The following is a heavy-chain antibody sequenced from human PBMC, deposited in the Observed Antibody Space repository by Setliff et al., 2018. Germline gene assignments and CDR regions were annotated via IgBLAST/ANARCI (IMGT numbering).Heavy chain of an antibody. Sequence: GESLKISCKGSGYSFSNFWIGWVRQMPGKGLEWMGIIYPGDSHTRYSPSFQGQVTMSADKFINTAYLQWSNLKASDTAIYYCARNLVGATYSVYFDYWGQGALVTVSS. CDR3: ARNLVGATYSVYFDY. D-gene: IGHD1-26*01. J-gene: IGHJ4*02. CDR1: GYSFSNFW. CDR2: IYPGDSHT. V-gene: IGHV5-51*01.